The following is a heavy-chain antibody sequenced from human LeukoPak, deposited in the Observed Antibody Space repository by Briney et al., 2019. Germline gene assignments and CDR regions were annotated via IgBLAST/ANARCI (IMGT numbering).Heavy chain of an antibody. CDR1: GYTFTGYY. Sequence: GASVKVSCKASGYTFTGYYMHWVRQAPGQGLEWMGWINPNHGDTNYAQKFQDRVSMTRDTSISTAYMHLSRLRSADTAVYYCAGTLRGIPAAGMLVWGQGTLVTVSS. V-gene: IGHV1-2*02. J-gene: IGHJ4*02. CDR3: AGTLRGIPAAGMLV. CDR2: INPNHGDT. D-gene: IGHD6-13*01.